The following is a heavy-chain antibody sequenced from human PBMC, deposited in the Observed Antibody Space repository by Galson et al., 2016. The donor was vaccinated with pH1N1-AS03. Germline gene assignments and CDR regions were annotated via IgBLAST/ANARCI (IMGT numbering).Heavy chain of an antibody. CDR3: AREYTSGKPTHYDS. D-gene: IGHD6-19*01. CDR2: INPDASST. Sequence: SLRLSCAASGFPFSTYWMHWVRQAPGKGLEWVSRINPDASSTNYAESVKGRFTISRDNAKNSLHLQMDSLRADDTATYYCAREYTSGKPTHYDSWGQGTLVTVSS. V-gene: IGHV3-74*01. J-gene: IGHJ4*02. CDR1: GFPFSTYW.